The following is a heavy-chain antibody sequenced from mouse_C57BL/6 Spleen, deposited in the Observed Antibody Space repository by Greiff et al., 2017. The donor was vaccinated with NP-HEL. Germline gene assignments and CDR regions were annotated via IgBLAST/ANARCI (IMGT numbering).Heavy chain of an antibody. D-gene: IGHD2-5*01. CDR3: ARQRSNHWYFDV. CDR2: ISNGGGST. CDR1: GFTFSDYY. V-gene: IGHV5-12*01. J-gene: IGHJ1*03. Sequence: EVNVVESGGGLVQPGGSLKLSCAASGFTFSDYYMYWVRQTPEKRLEWVAYISNGGGSTYYPDTVKGRFTISRDNAKNTLYLQMSRLKSEDTAMYYCARQRSNHWYFDVWGTGTTVTVSS.